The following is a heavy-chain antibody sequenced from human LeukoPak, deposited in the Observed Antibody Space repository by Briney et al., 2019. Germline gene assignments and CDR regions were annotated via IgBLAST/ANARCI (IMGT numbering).Heavy chain of an antibody. CDR3: ARSYYYDSSGYYVDFDY. D-gene: IGHD3-22*01. CDR1: GGSISSYY. CDR2: IYYSGST. J-gene: IGHJ4*02. V-gene: IGHV4-59*08. Sequence: SETLSLTCTVSGGSISSYYWSWIRQPPGKGLEWIGYIYYSGSTNYNPSLKSRVTISVDTSKNQFSLKLSSVTAADTAVYYCARSYYYDSSGYYVDFDYWGQGTLVTVSS.